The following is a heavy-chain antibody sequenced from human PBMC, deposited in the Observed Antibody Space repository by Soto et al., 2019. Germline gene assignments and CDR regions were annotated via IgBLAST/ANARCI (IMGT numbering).Heavy chain of an antibody. J-gene: IGHJ5*01. D-gene: IGHD1-26*01. CDR1: GGSISSGGYY. CDR2: IYYSGST. V-gene: IGHV4-31*03. CDR3: ARHSASWQWFDS. Sequence: QVQLQESGPGLVKPSQTLSLTCSVSGGSISSGGYYWSLIRQHPEKGLEWIGYIYYSGSTYYNPSLKSRVIISVDTSSNRFSLDLRSVTAADTAIYYCARHSASWQWFDSWGQGTLVTVSS.